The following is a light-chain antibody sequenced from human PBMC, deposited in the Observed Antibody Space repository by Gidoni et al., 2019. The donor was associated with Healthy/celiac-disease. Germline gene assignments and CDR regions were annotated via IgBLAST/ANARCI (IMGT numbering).Light chain of an antibody. CDR3: QSYDSSLSGSRV. CDR1: SPNIGAGYD. J-gene: IGLJ2*01. CDR2: GNS. Sequence: QSVPTQPPSVSGAPGQRVTIPCTGRSPNIGAGYDVHWYQQLPGTAPKLLIYGNSNRPSGVPDRFSGSKSGTSASLAITGLQAEDEADYYCQSYDSSLSGSRVFGGGTKLTVL. V-gene: IGLV1-40*01.